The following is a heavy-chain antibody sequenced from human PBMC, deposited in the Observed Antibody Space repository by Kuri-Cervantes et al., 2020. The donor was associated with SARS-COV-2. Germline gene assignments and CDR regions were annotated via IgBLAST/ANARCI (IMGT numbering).Heavy chain of an antibody. J-gene: IGHJ3*02. Sequence: GGSLRLSCAASGFTFSSYSMNWVRQAPGKGLEWVSSISSGSYIYYADSVKGRFTISRDNAKNSLYLQMNSLRAEDTAVYYCASAGADAFDIWGQGTMVTVSS. CDR2: ISSGSYI. D-gene: IGHD3-10*01. V-gene: IGHV3-21*01. CDR1: GFTFSSYS. CDR3: ASAGADAFDI.